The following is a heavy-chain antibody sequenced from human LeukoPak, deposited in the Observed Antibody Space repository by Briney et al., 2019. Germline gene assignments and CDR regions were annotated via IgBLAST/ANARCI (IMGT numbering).Heavy chain of an antibody. J-gene: IGHJ4*02. D-gene: IGHD6-6*01. CDR3: ARDQRVTGRPDIDY. CDR1: GFTFRNHW. CDR2: ISSDGSST. V-gene: IGHV3-74*03. Sequence: GGSLRLSCAASGFTFRNHWMHWVRQTPGKGLVWVSRISSDGSSTTYADSVKGRFTISRDNAKNTLYPQMNNLRAEDTAMYYCARDQRVTGRPDIDYWGQGTLVIVSS.